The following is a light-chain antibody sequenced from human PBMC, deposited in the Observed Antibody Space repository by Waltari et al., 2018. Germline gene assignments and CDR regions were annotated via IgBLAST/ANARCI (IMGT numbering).Light chain of an antibody. Sequence: DIVMTQSPDSLAVSLGERATINCKSSQSVLYSSNNKNHLAWYQQKPGQPPKLLIYRASTRESGVPDRYSGSGSGTEFTLTISSLQAEDVAVYYCQQYYSTPWTFGQGTKVEIK. CDR3: QQYYSTPWT. V-gene: IGKV4-1*01. CDR1: QSVLYSSNNKNH. CDR2: RAS. J-gene: IGKJ1*01.